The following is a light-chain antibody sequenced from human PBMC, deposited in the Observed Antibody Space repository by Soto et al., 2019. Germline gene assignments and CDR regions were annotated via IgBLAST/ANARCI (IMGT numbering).Light chain of an antibody. J-gene: IGKJ1*01. CDR3: QQYYISWS. V-gene: IGKV1-5*01. CDR1: QTISSW. CDR2: AAS. Sequence: DIQMTQSPSTLSGSVGDRVTITCRASQTISSWLAWYQQKPGRAPKLLIYAASTLQSEVPSRFSGSGSGTEFTLTISSLQPEDFATYSCQQYYISWSFGQGTKVDIK.